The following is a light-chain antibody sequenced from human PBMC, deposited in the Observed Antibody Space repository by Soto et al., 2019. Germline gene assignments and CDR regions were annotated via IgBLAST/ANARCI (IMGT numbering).Light chain of an antibody. CDR1: QSVSSN. CDR3: QQYNNWRT. V-gene: IGKV3-15*01. J-gene: IGKJ1*01. CDR2: GAS. Sequence: EIVMTQSPATLSVSPGERATLSCRASQSVSSNLAWYQQRPGQAPRLLIYGASTRATGIPARFSGSGSGTEFTLTISSLQSADFAVYYCQQYNNWRTFGQGTKVEIK.